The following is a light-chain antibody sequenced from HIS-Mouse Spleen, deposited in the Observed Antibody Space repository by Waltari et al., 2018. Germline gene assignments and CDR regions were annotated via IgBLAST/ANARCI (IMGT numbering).Light chain of an antibody. Sequence: QSVLTQPPSASGTPGQRVTIPCSGSSSNIGSNYVYWYQQLPGTAPKLMIYDVSNRPSGVSNRFSGSKSGNTASLTISGLQAEDEADYYCSSYTSSSFNVVFGGGTKLTVL. V-gene: IGLV2-14*01. J-gene: IGLJ2*01. CDR2: DVS. CDR1: SSNIGSNY. CDR3: SSYTSSSFNVV.